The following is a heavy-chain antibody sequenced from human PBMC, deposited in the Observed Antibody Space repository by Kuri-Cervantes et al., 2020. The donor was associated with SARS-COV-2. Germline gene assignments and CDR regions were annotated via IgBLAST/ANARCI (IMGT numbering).Heavy chain of an antibody. D-gene: IGHD1-26*01. CDR1: GFTFSSYA. J-gene: IGHJ3*02. CDR2: ISYDGSNK. V-gene: IGHV3-30*14. Sequence: GGSLRLSCAASGFTFSSYAMHWVRQAPGKGLEWVAVISYDGSNKYYADSVKGRFTISRDNSKNTLYLQMGSLRSEDTAVYYCVRDPSWELLKGTIQGFADAFDIWGQGTMVTVSS. CDR3: VRDPSWELLKGTIQGFADAFDI.